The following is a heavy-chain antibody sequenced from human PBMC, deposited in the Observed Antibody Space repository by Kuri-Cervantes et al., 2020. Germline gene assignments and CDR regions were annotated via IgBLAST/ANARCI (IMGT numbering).Heavy chain of an antibody. CDR2: IYYSGST. CDR1: GGSISSSSYY. J-gene: IGHJ3*02. V-gene: IGHV4-39*01. D-gene: IGHD1-26*01. CDR3: ARNSWGRDSFDI. Sequence: SETLSLTCTVSGGSISSSSYYWGWIRQPPGKGLEWIGSIYYSGSTYYNPSLKSRVTISVDTSKNQFSLNLSSVTAADTAVYYCARNSWGRDSFDIWGQGTMVTVSS.